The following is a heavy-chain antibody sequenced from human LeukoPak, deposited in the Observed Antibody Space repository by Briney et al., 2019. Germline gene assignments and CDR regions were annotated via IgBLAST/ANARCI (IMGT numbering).Heavy chain of an antibody. Sequence: ASAKVSCKTSGYTFTSYGISWVRQAPGQGLEWMGWISAYNGNTNYAQKLQGRVTMTTDTSTSTAYMELRSLRSDDTAVYYCARARYSSGPFDYWGQGTLVTVSS. CDR3: ARARYSSGPFDY. CDR2: ISAYNGNT. J-gene: IGHJ4*02. CDR1: GYTFTSYG. V-gene: IGHV1-18*01. D-gene: IGHD6-19*01.